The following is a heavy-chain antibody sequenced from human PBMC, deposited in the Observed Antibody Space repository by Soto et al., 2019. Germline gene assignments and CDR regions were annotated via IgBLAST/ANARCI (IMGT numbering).Heavy chain of an antibody. J-gene: IGHJ3*02. V-gene: IGHV3-30-3*01. Sequence: HGGSLGLACAASGFTFSSYAMHGVRQAPGKGLEWVAVISYDGSNKYYADSVKGRFTISRDNSKNTLYLQMNSLRAEDTAVYYCARDYWNAFDIWGQGTMVTVSS. CDR1: GFTFSSYA. D-gene: IGHD1-1*01. CDR2: ISYDGSNK. CDR3: ARDYWNAFDI.